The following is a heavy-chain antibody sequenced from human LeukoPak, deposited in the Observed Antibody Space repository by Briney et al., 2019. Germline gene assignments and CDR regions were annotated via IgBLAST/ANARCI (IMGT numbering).Heavy chain of an antibody. CDR2: ISSNGGST. D-gene: IGHD6-6*01. Sequence: GGSLRLSCSASGFTFSSYAMHWVRQAPGKGLEYVSAISSNGGSTYYADSVKGRFTISRDNSKNTLYPQMSSLRAEDTAVYYCVKAPSGQLAYYYYYGMDVWGQGTTVTVSS. V-gene: IGHV3-64D*06. CDR1: GFTFSSYA. CDR3: VKAPSGQLAYYYYYGMDV. J-gene: IGHJ6*02.